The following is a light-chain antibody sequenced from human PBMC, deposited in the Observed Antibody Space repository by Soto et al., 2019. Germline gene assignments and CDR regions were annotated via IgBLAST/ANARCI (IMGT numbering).Light chain of an antibody. CDR3: QHYGGMWA. V-gene: IGKV3-11*01. Sequence: EIVLTQSPATLSLSPGERATLSCRASQSVSSYLAWYQQKPGQAPRLLIYDASNRATGIPARFSGSGSGTDFTLTINSLQPDDFATYCCQHYGGMWAFGQGTKVEIK. CDR1: QSVSSY. J-gene: IGKJ1*01. CDR2: DAS.